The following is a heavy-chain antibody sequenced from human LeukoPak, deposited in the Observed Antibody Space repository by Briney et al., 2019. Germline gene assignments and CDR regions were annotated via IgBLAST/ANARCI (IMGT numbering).Heavy chain of an antibody. Sequence: GGSLRLSCAASGFTFSSYWMSWVRQAPGKGLEWVANIKQDGSEKYYVDSVKGRFTISRDNAKNSLYLQMNSLRAEDTAVYYCARAGYDYVWGSYRPTGFDYWGQGTLVTVFS. CDR1: GFTFSSYW. V-gene: IGHV3-7*01. J-gene: IGHJ4*02. D-gene: IGHD3-16*02. CDR2: IKQDGSEK. CDR3: ARAGYDYVWGSYRPTGFDY.